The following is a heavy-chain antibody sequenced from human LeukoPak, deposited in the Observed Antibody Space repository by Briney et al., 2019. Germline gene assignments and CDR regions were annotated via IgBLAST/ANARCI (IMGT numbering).Heavy chain of an antibody. CDR2: ISYDGSNK. Sequence: PGGSLRLSCAASGFTFSSYWMTWVRQAPGKGLEWVAVISYDGSNKYYADSVKGRFTISRDNSKNTLYLQMNSLRAEDTAVYYCEAALIVATIGIDYWGQGTLVTVSS. J-gene: IGHJ4*02. CDR1: GFTFSSYW. CDR3: EAALIVATIGIDY. V-gene: IGHV3-30*03. D-gene: IGHD5-12*01.